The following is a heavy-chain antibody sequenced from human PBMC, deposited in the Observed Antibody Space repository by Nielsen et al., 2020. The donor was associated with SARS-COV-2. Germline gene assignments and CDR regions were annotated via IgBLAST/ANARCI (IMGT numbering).Heavy chain of an antibody. CDR2: INAGNGNT. D-gene: IGHD2-2*02. CDR1: SYTFTSFA. V-gene: IGHV1-3*01. Sequence: ASFLVFCNTASYTFTSFATHWLRQHPGQRLVWMGSINAGNGNTKYSQKFQGRVTITRDTSASTAYMELSSLRSEDTAVFYCARYTTGLFDNWGQGTLVTVSS. J-gene: IGHJ4*02. CDR3: ARYTTGLFDN.